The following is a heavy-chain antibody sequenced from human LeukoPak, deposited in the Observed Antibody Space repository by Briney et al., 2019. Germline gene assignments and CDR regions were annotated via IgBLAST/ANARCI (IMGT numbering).Heavy chain of an antibody. D-gene: IGHD5-18*01. J-gene: IGHJ6*02. CDR3: ARVDTAIEGMDV. CDR1: GFTFSSHA. Sequence: PGGSLRLSCAASGFTFSSHAMSWVRQAPGKGLEWVSAISTSGGSTYYADSVKGRFTISRDNSKNTLYLQMNSLRAEDTAVYYCARVDTAIEGMDVWGQGTTVTVSS. V-gene: IGHV3-23*01. CDR2: ISTSGGST.